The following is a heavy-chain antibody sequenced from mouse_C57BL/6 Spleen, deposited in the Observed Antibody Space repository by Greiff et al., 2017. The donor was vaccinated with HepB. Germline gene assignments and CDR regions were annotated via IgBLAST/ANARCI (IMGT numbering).Heavy chain of an antibody. CDR2: ISYDGSN. V-gene: IGHV3-6*01. J-gene: IGHJ4*01. D-gene: IGHD1-1*01. CDR3: ARHDYYGSSRYAMDY. CDR1: GYSITSGYY. Sequence: EVKLQESGPGLVKPSQSLSLTCSVTGYSITSGYYWNWIRQFPGNKLEWMGYISYDGSNNYNPSLKNRISITRDTSKNQFFLKLNSVTTEDTATYYCARHDYYGSSRYAMDYWGQGTSVTVSS.